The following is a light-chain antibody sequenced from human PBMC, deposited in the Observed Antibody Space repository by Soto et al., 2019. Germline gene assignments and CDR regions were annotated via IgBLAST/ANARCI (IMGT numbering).Light chain of an antibody. Sequence: DIQMTQSPSSVSASIGDRVTITCRASQGISRLLAWYQQKAGKAPKLLIYDASSLQSGVPSRFSGSGYGTEFTITIISMQAEDFATYSCKQVLSFPLTVGGGNDVEIK. CDR2: DAS. J-gene: IGKJ4*01. V-gene: IGKV1-12*01. CDR1: QGISRL. CDR3: KQVLSFPLT.